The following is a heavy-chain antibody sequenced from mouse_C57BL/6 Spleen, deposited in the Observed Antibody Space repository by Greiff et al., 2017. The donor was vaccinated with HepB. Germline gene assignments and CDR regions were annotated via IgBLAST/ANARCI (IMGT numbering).Heavy chain of an antibody. Sequence: EVKLMESGGGLVQPKGSLKLSCAASGFSFNNYAMNWVRQAPGKGLEWVARIRSKSNNNATYYADSVKDRFTISRDDSESMLYLQMNNLKTEDTAMYYCVRGGPDFDYWGQGTTLTVSS. V-gene: IGHV10-1*01. CDR1: GFSFNNYA. CDR3: VRGGPDFDY. CDR2: IRSKSNNNAT. D-gene: IGHD3-3*01. J-gene: IGHJ2*01.